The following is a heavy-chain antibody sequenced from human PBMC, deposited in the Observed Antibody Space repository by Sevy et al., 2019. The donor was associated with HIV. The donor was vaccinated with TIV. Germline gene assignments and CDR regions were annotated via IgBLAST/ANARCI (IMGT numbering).Heavy chain of an antibody. D-gene: IGHD4-17*01. J-gene: IGHJ6*02. CDR2: ISYDGSDK. V-gene: IGHV3-30-3*01. Sequence: GGSLRLSCAASGFAFTNYYAMHWVRQAPGKGLEWVALISYDGSDKYYAASVKGRFTIPRDKFKNTLYLQMKGLKTEETAVYYCARPRANYVDHYFFYAMDVWGQGTTVTVSS. CDR1: GFAFTNYYA. CDR3: ARPRANYVDHYFFYAMDV.